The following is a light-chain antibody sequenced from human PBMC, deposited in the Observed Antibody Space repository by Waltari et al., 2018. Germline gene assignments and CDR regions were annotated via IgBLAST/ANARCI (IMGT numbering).Light chain of an antibody. CDR1: RSVSIY. J-gene: IGKJ4*01. Sequence: DIQMTQASSSLPASLGDRANITCRASRSVSIYLNWYQQKPGKAPNLLIYATSALQTGVPSRFSGSGSGTDFTLTITNLQPEDFGIYYCQQTYDTPLTFGAGTKVQLK. CDR2: ATS. CDR3: QQTYDTPLT. V-gene: IGKV1-39*01.